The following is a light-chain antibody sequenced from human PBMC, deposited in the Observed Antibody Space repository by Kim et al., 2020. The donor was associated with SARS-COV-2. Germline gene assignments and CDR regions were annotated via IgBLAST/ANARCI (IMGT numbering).Light chain of an antibody. CDR2: LNSDGSQ. CDR3: QTWATGIHV. CDR1: SAYNADA. V-gene: IGLV4-69*01. Sequence: ASVTLTWTRRSAYNADAIAWHQQQRQKGPRFLMKLNSDGSQTKGDGIPDRFSGSSSGAERYLTSSGLQSEDEADYYCQTWATGIHVFGSGTKVTVL. J-gene: IGLJ1*01.